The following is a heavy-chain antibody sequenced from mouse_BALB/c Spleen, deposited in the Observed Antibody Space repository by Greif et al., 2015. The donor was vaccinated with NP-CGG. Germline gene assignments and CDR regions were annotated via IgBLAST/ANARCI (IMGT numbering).Heavy chain of an antibody. J-gene: IGHJ2*01. Sequence: LVESGPELVKPGASVKVSCKSSGYSFTDYNMYWVKQSHGKSLEWVGYIDPYNGGTSYNQKFKGKATLTVDKSSSTAFMHLNSLSSDDSAAYYVARGITSFDYWCQVTTLTVSS. CDR3: ARGITSFDY. CDR2: IDPYNGGT. D-gene: IGHD1-1*01. V-gene: IGHV1S135*01. CDR1: GYSFTDYN.